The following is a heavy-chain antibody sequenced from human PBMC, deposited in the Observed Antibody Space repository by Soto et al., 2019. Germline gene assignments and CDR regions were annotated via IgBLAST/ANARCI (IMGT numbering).Heavy chain of an antibody. D-gene: IGHD3-16*01. CDR3: AHSPWGAAPDY. Sequence: SGPTLVNPTRPLTLTCSVSGFSLSARGVGVGWIRQPPGKALEWLAIIYWNDDKLYSPSLKSRLTITKATAENQVVLTMTNMDPVDTATYFCAHSPWGAAPDYWGQGTVVTVSS. CDR2: IYWNDDK. V-gene: IGHV2-5*01. J-gene: IGHJ4*02. CDR1: GFSLSARGVG.